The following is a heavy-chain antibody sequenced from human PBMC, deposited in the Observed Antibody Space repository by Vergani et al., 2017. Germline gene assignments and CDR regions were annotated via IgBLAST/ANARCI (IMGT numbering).Heavy chain of an antibody. CDR2: IRYDGSNK. CDR1: GFTFSSYG. D-gene: IGHD2-15*01. V-gene: IGHV3-30*02. Sequence: QVQLVESGGGVVQPGGSLRLSCAASGFTFSSYGMHWVRQAPGKGLEWVAFIRYDGSNKYYADSVKGRFTISRDNSKNTLYLQMNSLRAEDTAVYYCAKLLMYCSXGSCYSNYYYGMDVWGQGTTVTVSS. CDR3: AKLLMYCSXGSCYSNYYYGMDV. J-gene: IGHJ6*02.